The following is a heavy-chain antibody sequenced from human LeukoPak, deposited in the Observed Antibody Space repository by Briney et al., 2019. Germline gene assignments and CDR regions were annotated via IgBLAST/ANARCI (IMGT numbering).Heavy chain of an antibody. J-gene: IGHJ1*01. Sequence: PSETLSLTCAVYGGSFSGYSWSWIRQPPGKGLEWIADINHSGSTNYNPSLKSRVTISVDTSKNQFSLQLSSVTAADSAVYYCAREGSGLFHFQHWGPGTQVTVSS. CDR3: AREGSGLFHFQH. CDR2: INHSGST. V-gene: IGHV4-34*01. CDR1: GGSFSGYS. D-gene: IGHD2-15*01.